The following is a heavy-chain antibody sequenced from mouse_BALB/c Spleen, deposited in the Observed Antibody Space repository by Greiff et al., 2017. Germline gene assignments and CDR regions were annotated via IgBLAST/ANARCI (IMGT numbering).Heavy chain of an antibody. V-gene: IGHV2-9*02. CDR2: IWAGGST. Sequence: VKLMESGPGLVAPSQSLSITCTVSGFSLTSYGVHWVRQPPGKGLEWLGVIWAGGSTNYNSALMSRLSISKDNSKSQVFLKMNSLQTDDTAMYYCARDETRYDYGGFAYWGQGTLVTVSA. CDR1: GFSLTSYG. D-gene: IGHD2-4*01. J-gene: IGHJ3*01. CDR3: ARDETRYDYGGFAY.